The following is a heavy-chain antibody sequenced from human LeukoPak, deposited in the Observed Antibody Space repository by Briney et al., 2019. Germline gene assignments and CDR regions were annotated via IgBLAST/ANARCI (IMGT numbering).Heavy chain of an antibody. CDR1: GLTFRSNG. V-gene: IGHV3-74*01. Sequence: GGSLRLSCEVSGLTFRSNGMHWVRQAPGKGLVWVSRIHSDGRSTSYADSVKGRFTISRDNAKNTLYLQMNRLRADDTAVYYCARGGIAAGVRGQGTLVTVSS. CDR3: ARGGIAAGV. D-gene: IGHD6-13*01. CDR2: IHSDGRST. J-gene: IGHJ4*02.